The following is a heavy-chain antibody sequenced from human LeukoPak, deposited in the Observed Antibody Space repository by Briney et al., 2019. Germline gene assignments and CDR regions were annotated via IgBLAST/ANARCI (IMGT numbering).Heavy chain of an antibody. CDR3: ARSTGSYYTMDV. J-gene: IGHJ6*02. V-gene: IGHV3-11*01. CDR2: ISGSGSDL. CDR1: GFTLSDYY. Sequence: GGSLRLSCVACGFTLSDYYMNWIRQAPGRGLEWVSYISGSGSDLYYADSVKGRFTISRDNAKNSLYLQMNSLRAEDTAVYYCARSTGSYYTMDVWGQGTTVTVSS. D-gene: IGHD2-2*01.